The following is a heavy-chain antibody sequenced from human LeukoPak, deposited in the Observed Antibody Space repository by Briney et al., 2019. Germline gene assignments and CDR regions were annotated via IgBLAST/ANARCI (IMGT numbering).Heavy chain of an antibody. CDR3: TGGSGWYRPDY. D-gene: IGHD6-19*01. V-gene: IGHV3-73*01. Sequence: GGSLRLSCAASGFTFSGSVMHWVRQASGKGLEWVGRITSKPNSYATVYAASVKGSFTISSDDSKNTAYLQMNSLKTEDTAVYYCTGGSGWYRPDYWGQGTLVTVSS. CDR1: GFTFSGSV. CDR2: ITSKPNSYAT. J-gene: IGHJ4*02.